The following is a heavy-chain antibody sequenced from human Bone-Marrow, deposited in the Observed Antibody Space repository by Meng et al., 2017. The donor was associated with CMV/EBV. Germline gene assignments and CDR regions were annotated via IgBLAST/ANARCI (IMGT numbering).Heavy chain of an antibody. J-gene: IGHJ4*02. CDR2: ISAYNGNT. Sequence: ASVKVSCKASGYTFTSYGISWVRQAPGQGLEWMGWISAYNGNTNYAQKLQGRVTMTTDTSTSTAYMELRSLRSDDTAVYYCARDFYGSGSYWPHFDDWGPGTLVTVSS. CDR3: ARDFYGSGSYWPHFDD. CDR1: GYTFTSYG. D-gene: IGHD3-10*01. V-gene: IGHV1-18*01.